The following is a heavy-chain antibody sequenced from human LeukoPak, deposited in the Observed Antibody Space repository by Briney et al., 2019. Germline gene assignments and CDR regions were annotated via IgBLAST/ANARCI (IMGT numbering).Heavy chain of an antibody. D-gene: IGHD6-13*01. Sequence: ASVTISCKTSGYTLSDYYMHWVRQASGQGLEWMGWIRGDTGDTDSPKKFQGRVTMTRDTSTNTAYLELSRLRYDDTAIYFCARVRGNSCDYWGQGTLVTVSS. V-gene: IGHV1-2*02. CDR3: ARVRGNSCDY. CDR2: IRGDTGDT. CDR1: GYTLSDYY. J-gene: IGHJ4*02.